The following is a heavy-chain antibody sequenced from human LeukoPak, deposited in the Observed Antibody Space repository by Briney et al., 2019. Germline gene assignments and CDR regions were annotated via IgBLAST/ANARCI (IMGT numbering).Heavy chain of an antibody. CDR3: ASSITARPKRKRDFDY. CDR2: MNPNSGNT. J-gene: IGHJ4*02. V-gene: IGHV1-8*01. CDR1: GYTFTSYD. D-gene: IGHD5-12*01. Sequence: ASVKVSCKASGYTFTSYDINWVRQATGQGLEWMGWMNPNSGNTGYAQKFQGRVTMTRNASISTAYMELSSLRSEDTAVYYCASSITARPKRKRDFDYWGQGTLVTVSS.